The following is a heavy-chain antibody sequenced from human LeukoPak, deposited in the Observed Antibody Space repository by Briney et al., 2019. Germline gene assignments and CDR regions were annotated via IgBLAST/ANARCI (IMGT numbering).Heavy chain of an antibody. CDR1: GFTFSSYA. D-gene: IGHD6-13*01. CDR3: ATSGYSSSWYFG. Sequence: GGSLRLSCAASGFTFSSYAMHWVRQAPGKGLEWVAVISYDGSNKYYADSVKGRFTISRDNSKNTLYLQMNSLRAEDTAVYYCATSGYSSSWYFGWGQGTLVTVSS. V-gene: IGHV3-30*04. J-gene: IGHJ4*02. CDR2: ISYDGSNK.